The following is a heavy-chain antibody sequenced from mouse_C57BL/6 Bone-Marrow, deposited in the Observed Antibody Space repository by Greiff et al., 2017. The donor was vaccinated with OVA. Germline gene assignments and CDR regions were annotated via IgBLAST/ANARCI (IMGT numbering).Heavy chain of an antibody. D-gene: IGHD1-1*01. Sequence: QVHVKQPGAELVKPGASVKLSCKASGYTFTSYWMHWVKQRPGRGLEWIGRIDPNSGGTKYNEKFKSKATLTVDKPSSTAYMQLSSLTSEDSAVYYWALYYGSSYAYFDYWGQGTTLTVSS. CDR2: IDPNSGGT. V-gene: IGHV1-72*01. CDR3: ALYYGSSYAYFDY. J-gene: IGHJ2*01. CDR1: GYTFTSYW.